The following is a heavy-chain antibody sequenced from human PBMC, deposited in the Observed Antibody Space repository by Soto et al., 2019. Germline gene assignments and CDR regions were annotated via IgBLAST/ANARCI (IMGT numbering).Heavy chain of an antibody. CDR2: ISGSSSGT. CDR1: GFNFGAYA. V-gene: IGHV3-23*01. D-gene: IGHD6-19*01. Sequence: GSLRLSCEASGFNFGAYAMSWVRQAPGKGLEWVSGISGSSSGTYYTDSVKGRFTISRDNSENTVYLQMNSLRGKDTAVYYCAKDRSENFWVYYYAMDVWGQGTAVTVSS. J-gene: IGHJ6*02. CDR3: AKDRSENFWVYYYAMDV.